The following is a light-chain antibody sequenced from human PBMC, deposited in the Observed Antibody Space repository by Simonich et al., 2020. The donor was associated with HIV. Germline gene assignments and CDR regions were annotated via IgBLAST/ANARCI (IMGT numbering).Light chain of an antibody. CDR2: SSD. CDR1: SPKTESNT. J-gene: IGLJ2*01. V-gene: IGLV1-44*01. CDR3: AAWDDSLNGPV. Sequence: QSVLTQAPSPPGTPGQRVTISCSGSSPKTESNTVNWDRQLPGTAPQPPIYSSDHRPGGVPNRFPGSKAGSSAALASSGLQSEDEAEEYCAAWDDSLNGPVFGGGTKLTVL.